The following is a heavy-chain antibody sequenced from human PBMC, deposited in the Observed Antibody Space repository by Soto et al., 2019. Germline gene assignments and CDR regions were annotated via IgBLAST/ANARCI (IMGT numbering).Heavy chain of an antibody. CDR3: TTGVEIRELFPDAFDI. D-gene: IGHD3-10*01. J-gene: IGHJ3*02. CDR2: IKSKTDGGTT. CDR1: GFTFSNAW. Sequence: GGSLRLSCAASGFTFSNAWMSWVRQAPGKGLEWVGRIKSKTDGGTTDYAAPVKGRFTISRDDSKNTLYLQMNSLKTEDTAVYYCTTGVEIRELFPDAFDIWGQGTMVTVSS. V-gene: IGHV3-15*01.